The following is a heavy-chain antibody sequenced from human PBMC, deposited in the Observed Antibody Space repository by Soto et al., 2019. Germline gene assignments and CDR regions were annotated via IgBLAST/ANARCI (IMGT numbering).Heavy chain of an antibody. V-gene: IGHV3-23*01. Sequence: GGSLRLSCAASGFSFGDYAMSWVRQAPGKGLEWVSGISGTGSRTSYADSVRGRFTISRDNVNNTLSLQMDSLRAEDTAVYYCARGGRYTYGYGDYSYGMDVWGQGTTVTVSS. CDR2: ISGTGSRT. D-gene: IGHD5-18*01. J-gene: IGHJ6*02. CDR1: GFSFGDYA. CDR3: ARGGRYTYGYGDYSYGMDV.